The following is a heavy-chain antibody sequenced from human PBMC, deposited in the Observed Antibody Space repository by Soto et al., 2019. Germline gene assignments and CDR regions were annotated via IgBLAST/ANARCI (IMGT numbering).Heavy chain of an antibody. CDR2: IIPIFGTA. V-gene: IGHV1-69*13. J-gene: IGHJ6*02. CDR3: AREGRSYYYYGMDV. Sequence: SVKVSCKASGGTFSSYAISWVRQAPGQGLEWMGGIIPIFGTANYAQKFQGRVKITADESTSTAYMELSSLRSEDTAVYYCAREGRSYYYYGMDVWGQGTTVTVSS. CDR1: GGTFSSYA.